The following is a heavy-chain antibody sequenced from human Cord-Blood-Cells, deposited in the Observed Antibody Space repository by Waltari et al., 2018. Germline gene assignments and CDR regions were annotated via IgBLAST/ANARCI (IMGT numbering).Heavy chain of an antibody. CDR3: ARQWWYSGSYDAFDI. CDR1: GYSFTSYW. D-gene: IGHD1-26*01. Sequence: EVQLVQSGAEVKKPGESLKISCKGSGYSFTSYWIGWVRQMPGKGLEWMGIIYPGDSDTRYSPSFQGQVTISADKSISTAYLQWSSLKASDTAMYYCARQWWYSGSYDAFDIWGQGTMVTVSS. CDR2: IYPGDSDT. J-gene: IGHJ3*02. V-gene: IGHV5-51*01.